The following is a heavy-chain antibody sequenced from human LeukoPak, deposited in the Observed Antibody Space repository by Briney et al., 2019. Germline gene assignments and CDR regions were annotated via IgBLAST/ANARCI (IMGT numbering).Heavy chain of an antibody. J-gene: IGHJ6*03. Sequence: SETLSLTCTVSGGSISSSSYYWGWIRQPAGKGLEWIGRIYTSGSTNYNPSLKSRVTMSVDTSKNQFSLKLSSVTAADTAVYYCARVGSSSWYINYYMDVWGKGTTVTVSS. CDR1: GGSISSSSYY. CDR3: ARVGSSSWYINYYMDV. D-gene: IGHD6-13*01. V-gene: IGHV4-61*02. CDR2: IYTSGST.